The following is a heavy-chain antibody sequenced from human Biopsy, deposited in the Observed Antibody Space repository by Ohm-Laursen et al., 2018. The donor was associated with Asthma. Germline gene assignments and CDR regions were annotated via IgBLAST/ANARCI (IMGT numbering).Heavy chain of an antibody. V-gene: IGHV3-48*04. J-gene: IGHJ1*01. CDR1: GFTFSSYS. Sequence: SLRLSCAASGFTFSSYSMNWVRQAPGKGLEWVSYISSSSTIYYADSVKGRFTISGDNAKNLLFLQMNSLRAEDTAVYYCARTFHFWSPYHAEHYQLWGQGTLVTVSS. CDR2: ISSSSTI. CDR3: ARTFHFWSPYHAEHYQL. D-gene: IGHD3-3*01.